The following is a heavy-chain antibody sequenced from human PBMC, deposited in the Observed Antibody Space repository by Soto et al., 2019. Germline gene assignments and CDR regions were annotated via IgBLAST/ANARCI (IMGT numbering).Heavy chain of an antibody. J-gene: IGHJ5*01. V-gene: IGHV6-1*01. D-gene: IGHD2-8*01. CDR1: GDSVSTNSAT. CDR3: ARLIGNSWLDS. Sequence: PSQPLSLTCAISGDSVSTNSATWDGIRQSPSRGLEWLGRTYYRSNWYTDYAVSVKGRITISPDTSNNQLSLQLNSVTPDDTAVYYCARLIGNSWLDSWGQGTLVTVSS. CDR2: TYYRSNWYT.